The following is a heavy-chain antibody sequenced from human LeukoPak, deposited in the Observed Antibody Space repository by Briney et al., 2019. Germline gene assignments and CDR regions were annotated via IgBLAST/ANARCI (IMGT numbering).Heavy chain of an antibody. D-gene: IGHD2-2*01. J-gene: IGHJ4*02. Sequence: GGSLRLFCAASGFTFCNYGIQWARLAPGKGLEWVALLRFDGSHKYYADSVKGRFTISRDNSKNTLYLQMNSLRAEDTAVYYCAKEPYCSSTSCYPIYYFDYWGQGTLVTVSS. CDR2: LRFDGSHK. CDR3: AKEPYCSSTSCYPIYYFDY. V-gene: IGHV3-30*02. CDR1: GFTFCNYG.